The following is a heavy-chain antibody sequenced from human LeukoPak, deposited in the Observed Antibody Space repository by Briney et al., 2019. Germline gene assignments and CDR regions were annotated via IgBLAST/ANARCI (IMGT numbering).Heavy chain of an antibody. CDR1: GYTFPSYF. V-gene: IGHV1-2*06. CDR3: AREEWLSRNKLFDY. CDR2: INPNSGGT. J-gene: IGHJ4*02. D-gene: IGHD6-19*01. Sequence: GSVKVSCKASGYTFPSYFMHWVRQAPGQGLEWMGRINPNSGGTNYAQKFQGRVTTTRDTSISTAYMELSRLRSDDTAVYYCAREEWLSRNKLFDYWGQGTLVTVSS.